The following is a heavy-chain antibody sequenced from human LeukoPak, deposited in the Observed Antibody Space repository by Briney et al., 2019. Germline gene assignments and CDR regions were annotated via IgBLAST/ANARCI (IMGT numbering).Heavy chain of an antibody. CDR2: FDPEDGET. V-gene: IGHV1-24*01. CDR3: ATDLMGGGYSGYDLIDY. D-gene: IGHD5-12*01. J-gene: IGHJ4*02. Sequence: ASVKVSCKVSGYTLTELSMHWVRQAPGKGLEWMGGFDPEDGETIYAQKFQGRVTMTEDTSTDTAYVELSSLRSEDTAVYYCATDLMGGGYSGYDLIDYWGQGTLVTVSS. CDR1: GYTLTELS.